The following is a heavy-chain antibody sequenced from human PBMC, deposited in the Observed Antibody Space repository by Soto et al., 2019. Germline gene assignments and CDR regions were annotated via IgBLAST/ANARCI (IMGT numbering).Heavy chain of an antibody. D-gene: IGHD3-3*01. V-gene: IGHV1-69*13. CDR3: ATGGLGRITIFGVVPGSSLDY. CDR1: GGSFSSYA. J-gene: IGHJ4*02. Sequence: SVKVYSKAAGGSFSSYAISWVRQAPGQGLEWMGGIIPIFGTANYAQKFQGRVTITADESTSTAYMELSSLRSEDTAVYYCATGGLGRITIFGVVPGSSLDYWGQGTLVSVSS. CDR2: IIPIFGTA.